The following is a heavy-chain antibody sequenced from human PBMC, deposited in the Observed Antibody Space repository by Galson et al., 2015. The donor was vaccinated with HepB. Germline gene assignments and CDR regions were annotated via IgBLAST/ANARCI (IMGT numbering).Heavy chain of an antibody. CDR1: GFTFSSYA. CDR2: ISYDGSHK. D-gene: IGHD6-13*01. V-gene: IGHV3-30*04. J-gene: IGHJ4*02. CDR3: ARADETAAGLSEYYFDY. Sequence: SLRLSCAASGFTFSSYAMHWVRQAPGKGLEWVAVISYDGSHKYYADSVKGRFTISRDNSKNTLYLQMNSLRAEDTAVYYCARADETAAGLSEYYFDYWGQGTLVTVSS.